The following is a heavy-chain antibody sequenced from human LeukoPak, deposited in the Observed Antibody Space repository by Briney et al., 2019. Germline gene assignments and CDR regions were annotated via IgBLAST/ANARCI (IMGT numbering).Heavy chain of an antibody. D-gene: IGHD3-10*02. V-gene: IGHV3-23*01. Sequence: GGSLRLSCAASGFTFSIYGMGWVRQAPGKGLEWVSSISDNGGNTYYADSVKGRFTISRDNSKNTLYLQMNSLRAEDTAVYYCAELGITMIGGAWGKGTTVTISS. J-gene: IGHJ6*04. CDR3: AELGITMIGGA. CDR1: GFTFSIYG. CDR2: ISDNGGNT.